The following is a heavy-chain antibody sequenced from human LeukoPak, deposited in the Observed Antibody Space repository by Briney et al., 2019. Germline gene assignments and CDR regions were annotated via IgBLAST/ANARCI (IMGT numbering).Heavy chain of an antibody. CDR3: ARVGEQLVWPAYFDY. J-gene: IGHJ4*02. Sequence: QPGGSLRLSCAASGFTFSSYNMNWVRQAPGKGLEWVSYISSSSSTIYYADSVTGRFTISRDNAKNSLYLQMNSLRAEDTAVYYCARVGEQLVWPAYFDYWGQGTLVTVSS. D-gene: IGHD6-6*01. CDR2: ISSSSSTI. V-gene: IGHV3-48*01. CDR1: GFTFSSYN.